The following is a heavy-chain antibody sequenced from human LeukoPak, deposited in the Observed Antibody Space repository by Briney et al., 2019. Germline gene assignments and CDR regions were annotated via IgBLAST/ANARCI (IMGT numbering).Heavy chain of an antibody. Sequence: GGSLRLSCAASGFTFNSHAMHWVRQAPGKGLEWVAVIPYDGSNKYYADSVKGRFTISRDNSRNTLYLQMNSLRAEDTAVYYCARPYCGGDCYSGRKDFQNWGQGTLVTVSS. D-gene: IGHD2-21*02. CDR1: GFTFNSHA. J-gene: IGHJ1*01. CDR2: IPYDGSNK. CDR3: ARPYCGGDCYSGRKDFQN. V-gene: IGHV3-30-3*01.